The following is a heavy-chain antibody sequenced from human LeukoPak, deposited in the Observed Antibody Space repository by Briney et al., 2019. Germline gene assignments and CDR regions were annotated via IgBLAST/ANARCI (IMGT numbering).Heavy chain of an antibody. CDR2: INWNGGST. CDR3: ARGYSSGWYDMSGY. D-gene: IGHD6-19*01. J-gene: IGHJ4*02. V-gene: IGHV3-20*04. CDR1: GFTFDDYG. Sequence: GGSRRLSCAASGFTFDDYGMSWVRQAPGKGLEWVSGINWNGGSTGYADSVKGRFTISRDNAKNSLYLQMNSLRAEDTALYYCARGYSSGWYDMSGYWGQGTLVTVSS.